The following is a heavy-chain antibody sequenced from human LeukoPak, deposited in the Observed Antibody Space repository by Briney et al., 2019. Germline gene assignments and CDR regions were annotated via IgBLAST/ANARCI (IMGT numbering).Heavy chain of an antibody. J-gene: IGHJ4*02. CDR1: GGSVTSYY. Sequence: PSETLSLTCTVSGGSVTSYYCNWVRQPPGRGLEWIGYIYYSGGTNYNPSLESRVTISLDTAKNQFSLKLRSVTAEDTAVYYCATTGATSPSSASWFNIEYWGQGTLVPVSS. CDR3: ATTGATSPSSASWFNIEY. D-gene: IGHD6-13*01. V-gene: IGHV4-59*08. CDR2: IYYSGGT.